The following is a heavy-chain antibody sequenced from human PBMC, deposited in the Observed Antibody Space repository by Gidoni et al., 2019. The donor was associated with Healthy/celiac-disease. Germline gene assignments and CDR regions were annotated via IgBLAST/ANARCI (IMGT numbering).Heavy chain of an antibody. CDR2: IWYDGSNK. V-gene: IGHV3-33*01. D-gene: IGHD4-4*01. Sequence: QVQLVESGGGVVQPGRSLRLSCAASGFPFSSYGMHWVRQAPGKGLEWVAVIWYDGSNKYYADSVKGRFTISRDNSKNTLYLQMNSLRAEDTAVYYCARVDSNPYYYYGMDVWGQGTTVTVSS. J-gene: IGHJ6*02. CDR1: GFPFSSYG. CDR3: ARVDSNPYYYYGMDV.